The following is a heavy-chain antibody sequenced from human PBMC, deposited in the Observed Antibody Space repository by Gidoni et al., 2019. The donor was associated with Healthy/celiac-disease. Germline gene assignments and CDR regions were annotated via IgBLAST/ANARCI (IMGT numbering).Heavy chain of an antibody. J-gene: IGHJ5*02. CDR2: INHSGST. V-gene: IGHV4-34*01. CDR3: ASSFEYCSSTSCYKHWFDP. Sequence: QVQLQQWGAGLLKPSETLSLTCAVYGGSFSGYYWSWIRQPPGKGLEWIGEINHSGSTNYNPSLKSRVTISVDTSKNQFPLKLSSVTAADTAVYYCASSFEYCSSTSCYKHWFDPWGQGTLVTVSS. D-gene: IGHD2-2*02. CDR1: GGSFSGYY.